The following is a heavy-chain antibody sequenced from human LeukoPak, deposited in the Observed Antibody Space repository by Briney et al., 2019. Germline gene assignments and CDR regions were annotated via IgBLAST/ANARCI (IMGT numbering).Heavy chain of an antibody. CDR1: GGSFSGYY. Sequence: PSETLSLTCAVYGGSFSGYYWSWIRQPPGKGPEWIGEINHSGSTNYNPSLKSRVTISVDTSKNQFSLKLSSVTAADTAVYYCASLSADSSGYYKNNWFDPWGQGTLVTVSS. V-gene: IGHV4-34*01. CDR3: ASLSADSSGYYKNNWFDP. J-gene: IGHJ5*02. D-gene: IGHD3-22*01. CDR2: INHSGST.